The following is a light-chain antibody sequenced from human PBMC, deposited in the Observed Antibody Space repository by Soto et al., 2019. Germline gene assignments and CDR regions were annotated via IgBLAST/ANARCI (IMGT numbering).Light chain of an antibody. CDR3: QQYASNPLT. CDR1: QYISIW. CDR2: AAS. Sequence: DIQMTQSQSSLSAAVGDRVTITCRASQYISIWLSWFQQKPGKAPKSLIYAASNLRSWVPSRFSGSGSGTDFTLTINSLQPEDSGTFYCQQYASNPLTFGGGTKVEI. V-gene: IGKV1-16*01. J-gene: IGKJ4*01.